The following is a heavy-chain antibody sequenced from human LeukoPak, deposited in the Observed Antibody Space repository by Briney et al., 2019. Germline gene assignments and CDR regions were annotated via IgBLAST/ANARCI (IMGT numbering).Heavy chain of an antibody. J-gene: IGHJ6*03. CDR2: IQTSGST. CDR3: ARGGSGWYQEYYYYYTDV. V-gene: IGHV4-61*02. D-gene: IGHD6-19*01. CDR1: GGSISTGVYY. Sequence: SQTLSLTCTVSGGSISTGVYYWNWIRQPAGKGLEWIGRIQTSGSTNYNPSLKRRVTMSIDKSKKQFSLKLTSVTAADTAVYYCARGGSGWYQEYYYYYTDVWGKGTTVTVSS.